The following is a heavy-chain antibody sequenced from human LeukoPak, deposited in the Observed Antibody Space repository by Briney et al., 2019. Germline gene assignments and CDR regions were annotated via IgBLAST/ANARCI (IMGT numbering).Heavy chain of an antibody. CDR3: ARERIDRRRFHYYMDV. V-gene: IGHV4-59*01. CDR1: GGSISSYY. D-gene: IGHD2/OR15-2a*01. J-gene: IGHJ6*03. CDR2: IYDSGNT. Sequence: SETLSLTCTVSGGSISSYYWSWIRQPPGKGLEWIGYIYDSGNTNYNPSLKSRVTISVDTSKNQFSLKLSSVTAADTAVYYCARERIDRRRFHYYMDVWGKGTTVTVSS.